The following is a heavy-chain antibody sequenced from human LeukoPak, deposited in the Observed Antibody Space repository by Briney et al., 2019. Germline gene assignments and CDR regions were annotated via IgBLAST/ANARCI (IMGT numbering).Heavy chain of an antibody. CDR2: IYYSGST. CDR3: ARHIGGPFDK. V-gene: IGHV4-39*01. Sequence: SETLSLTCTVSGGSISSSTYYWGWIRRPPGKGLEWIGSIYYSGSTYYNPSLKSRVTVSVDTSKNQFSLNLSSVTAADTAVYYCARHIGGPFDKWGQGTLVTVSS. J-gene: IGHJ4*02. CDR1: GGSISSSTYY. D-gene: IGHD2-15*01.